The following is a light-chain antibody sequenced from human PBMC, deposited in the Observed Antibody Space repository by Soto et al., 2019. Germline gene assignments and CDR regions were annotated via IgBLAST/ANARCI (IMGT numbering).Light chain of an antibody. Sequence: DIQMTQSQSSLLALVGDRVTITCRASQSISSYLNWYQQKPGKAPKLLIYAASSLQSGVPSRFSGSGSGTDFTLTISSLQPEDFATYYCQQSYSTLTFGPGTKVDIK. CDR3: QQSYSTLT. V-gene: IGKV1-39*01. J-gene: IGKJ3*01. CDR1: QSISSY. CDR2: AAS.